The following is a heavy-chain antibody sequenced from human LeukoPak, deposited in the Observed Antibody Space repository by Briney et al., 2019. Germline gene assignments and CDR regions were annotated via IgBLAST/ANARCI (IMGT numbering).Heavy chain of an antibody. J-gene: IGHJ4*02. CDR1: GGSISSGDYY. CDR3: ARGAPYSSGWLAGY. V-gene: IGHV4-30-4*01. CDR2: IYYSGST. Sequence: PSQTLSLTCTVSGGSISSGDYYWSWIRNSPGKGLEWIGYIYYSGSTYYNPSLKSRVTLSIDTSKNHFSLKLSSVTAADTAVYYCARGAPYSSGWLAGYWGQGTLVTVSS. D-gene: IGHD6-19*01.